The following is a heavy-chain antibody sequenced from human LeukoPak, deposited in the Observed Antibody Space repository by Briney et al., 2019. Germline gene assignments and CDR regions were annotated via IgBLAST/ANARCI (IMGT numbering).Heavy chain of an antibody. CDR3: ARDRSGYDLVDY. J-gene: IGHJ4*02. Sequence: PSETLSLTCAVSGGSIISSDWWSWVRQPPGKGLEWIGEIYHGGSTNYNSSLKSRVTISVDTSTNQFSLKLNSVTVADTAVYYCARDRSGYDLVDYWGQGAQVTVSS. D-gene: IGHD3-10*01. CDR2: IYHGGST. CDR1: GGSIISSDW. V-gene: IGHV4-4*02.